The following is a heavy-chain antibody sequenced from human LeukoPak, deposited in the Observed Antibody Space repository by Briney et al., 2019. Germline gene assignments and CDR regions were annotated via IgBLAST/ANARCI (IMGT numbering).Heavy chain of an antibody. Sequence: PGGSLRLSCAASGFTFSSYAMSWVRQAPGKGLEWVSYISSSGSTIYYADSVKGRFTISRDNAKNSLYLQMNSLRAEDTAVYYCARDRGALLSGSLDYWGQGTLVTVSS. CDR1: GFTFSSYA. J-gene: IGHJ4*02. CDR2: ISSSGSTI. D-gene: IGHD1-26*01. CDR3: ARDRGALLSGSLDY. V-gene: IGHV3-48*04.